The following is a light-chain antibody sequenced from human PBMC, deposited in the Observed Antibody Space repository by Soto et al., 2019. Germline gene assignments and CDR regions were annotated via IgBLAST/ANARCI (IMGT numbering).Light chain of an antibody. J-gene: IGLJ1*01. CDR3: SSNAGIINLWV. V-gene: IGLV2-8*01. CDR2: EVN. Sequence: QSALTQPPSASGSPGQSVTISCTGTSSDVGGYKYGSWYQQHPGKAPKLMIFEVNKRPSGVPDRFSGSKSGNTASLTVSGLQAEDDADYFCSSNAGIINLWVFGTGTKLTVL. CDR1: SSDVGGYKY.